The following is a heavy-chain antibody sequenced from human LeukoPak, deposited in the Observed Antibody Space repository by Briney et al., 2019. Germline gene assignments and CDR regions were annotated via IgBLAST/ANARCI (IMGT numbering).Heavy chain of an antibody. V-gene: IGHV4-4*08. CDR1: GGSISSYY. CDR2: IYTSGST. CDR3: AREDSSSWYYFDY. D-gene: IGHD6-13*01. Sequence: SETLSLTCTVSGGSISSYYWSWIRQPPGKGLEWIGYIYTSGSTKYNPSLKSRVTMSVDTSKNQFSLKLSSVTAADTAVYYCAREDSSSWYYFDYWGQGTLVTVSS. J-gene: IGHJ4*02.